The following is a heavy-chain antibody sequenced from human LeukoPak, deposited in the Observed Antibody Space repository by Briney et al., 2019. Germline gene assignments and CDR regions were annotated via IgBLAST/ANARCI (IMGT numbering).Heavy chain of an antibody. D-gene: IGHD3/OR15-3a*01. CDR2: IYYSGST. Sequence: SETLSLTCTVSGGSISSYYWSWIRQPPGKGLEWIGYIYYSGSTDYNPSLKSRVTISVDTSKNQFSLKLSSVTAADTAVYYCARGAQSEDYYYYYYGMDVWGQGTTVTVSS. V-gene: IGHV4-59*01. CDR1: GGSISSYY. CDR3: ARGAQSEDYYYYYYGMDV. J-gene: IGHJ6*02.